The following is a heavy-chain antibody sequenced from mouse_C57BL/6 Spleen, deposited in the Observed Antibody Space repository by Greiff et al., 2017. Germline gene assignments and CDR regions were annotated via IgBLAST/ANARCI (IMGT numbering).Heavy chain of an antibody. CDR2: IDPSDSYT. D-gene: IGHD1-3*01. J-gene: IGHJ2*01. Sequence: QVQLQQPGAELVMPGASVKLSCKASGYTFTSYWMHWVKQRPGQGLEWIGEIDPSDSYTNYNQKFKGKSTLTVDKSSSTAYMQLSSLTSEDSAVYYCAREWGYYFDYWGQGTTLTVSS. V-gene: IGHV1-69*01. CDR1: GYTFTSYW. CDR3: AREWGYYFDY.